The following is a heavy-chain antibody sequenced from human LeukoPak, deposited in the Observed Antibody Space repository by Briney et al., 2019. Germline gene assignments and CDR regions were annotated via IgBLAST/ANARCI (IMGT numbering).Heavy chain of an antibody. CDR3: ASSDGSGSYLYFDY. D-gene: IGHD3-10*01. Sequence: SETLSLTCTVSGGSISSYYWRWIRQPPGKGLEWIGYISYSGSTNYTPALKSRVTISVDTSKHQCSLKLSSVTAADTAVYYCASSDGSGSYLYFDYWGQGTLVTVSS. CDR2: ISYSGST. J-gene: IGHJ4*02. V-gene: IGHV4-59*08. CDR1: GGSISSYY.